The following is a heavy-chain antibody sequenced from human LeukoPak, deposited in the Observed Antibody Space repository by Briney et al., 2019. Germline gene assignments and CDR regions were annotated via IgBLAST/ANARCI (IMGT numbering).Heavy chain of an antibody. D-gene: IGHD3-3*01. CDR1: GFTFSGYY. V-gene: IGHV3-11*01. CDR2: ISSSGSTI. Sequence: GGSLSLPCAASGFTFSGYYMSWIRQAPGKGLEWVSYISSSGSTIYYADSVKGRFTISRDNAKNSLYLQMNSLRAEDTAVYYCARARGAFWSGYYTGAFDIWGQGTMVTVSS. CDR3: ARARGAFWSGYYTGAFDI. J-gene: IGHJ3*02.